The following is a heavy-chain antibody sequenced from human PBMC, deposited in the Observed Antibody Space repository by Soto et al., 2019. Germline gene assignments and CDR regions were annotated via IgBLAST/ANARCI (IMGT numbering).Heavy chain of an antibody. J-gene: IGHJ4*02. Sequence: GGSLRLACVVSGFTFNNYGMHWVRQAPGKGLEWVAVISYDGRNKYYADSVKGRFTISRDNSKNTLQLQMNSLRTEDTAVYFCAKDRSPRFTIVPGSCGYWGQGTLVTVSS. CDR1: GFTFNNYG. CDR3: AKDRSPRFTIVPGSCGY. D-gene: IGHD6-19*01. CDR2: ISYDGRNK. V-gene: IGHV3-30*18.